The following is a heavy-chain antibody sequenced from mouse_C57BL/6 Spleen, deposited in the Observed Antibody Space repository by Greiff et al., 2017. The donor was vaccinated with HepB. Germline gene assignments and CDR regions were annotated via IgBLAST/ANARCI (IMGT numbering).Heavy chain of an antibody. Sequence: EVKLMESGPGLVKPSQSLSLTCSVTGYSITSGYYWNWIRQFPGNKLEWMGYISYDGSNNYNPSLKTRISITRDTSKNQFCLKLDSVTTEDTATYYCARDRGNLAWFAYWGQGTLVTVSA. V-gene: IGHV3-6*01. CDR2: ISYDGSN. J-gene: IGHJ3*01. CDR1: GYSITSGYY. CDR3: ARDRGNLAWFAY. D-gene: IGHD6-1*01.